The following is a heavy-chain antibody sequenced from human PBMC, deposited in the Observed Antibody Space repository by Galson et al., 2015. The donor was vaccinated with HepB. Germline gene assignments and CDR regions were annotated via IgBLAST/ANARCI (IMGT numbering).Heavy chain of an antibody. CDR2: IDPSDSYT. V-gene: IGHV5-10-1*01. CDR3: ARHEFARQVDY. CDR1: GYSYTSYW. D-gene: IGHD3-10*01. J-gene: IGHJ4*02. Sequence: QSGAEVKKPGESLRISCKGSGYSYTSYWITWVRQMPGKGLEWMGRIDPSDSYTNYSPSFQGHVTISADKSITTAYLQWSSLKASDTAMYYCARHEFARQVDYWGQGTLVIVSP.